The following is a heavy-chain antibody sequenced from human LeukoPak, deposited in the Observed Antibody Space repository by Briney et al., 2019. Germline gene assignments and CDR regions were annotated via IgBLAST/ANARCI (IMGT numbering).Heavy chain of an antibody. CDR2: INHSGST. CDR1: GGSFSGCY. V-gene: IGHV4-34*01. J-gene: IGHJ4*02. D-gene: IGHD3-10*01. Sequence: SETLSLTCAVYGGSFSGCYWSWIRQPPGKGLEWIGEINHSGSTNYNPSLKSRVTISVDTSKNQFSLKLSSVTAADTAVYYCARGLLVLWFGELLSKPYFDYWGQGTLVTVSS. CDR3: ARGLLVLWFGELLSKPYFDY.